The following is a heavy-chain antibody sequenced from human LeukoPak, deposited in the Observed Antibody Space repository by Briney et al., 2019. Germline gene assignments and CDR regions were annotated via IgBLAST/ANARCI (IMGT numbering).Heavy chain of an antibody. D-gene: IGHD3-9*01. J-gene: IGHJ5*02. Sequence: GASVKVSCKASGGTFSSYAISWVRQAPGQGLEWMGGIIPIFGTANYAQKFQGRVTITADESTSTAYMELSSLRSEDTAVYYCARSGGLVIYGDDVYPENWFDPWGQGTLVTVSS. CDR2: IIPIFGTA. CDR1: GGTFSSYA. V-gene: IGHV1-69*13. CDR3: ARSGGLVIYGDDVYPENWFDP.